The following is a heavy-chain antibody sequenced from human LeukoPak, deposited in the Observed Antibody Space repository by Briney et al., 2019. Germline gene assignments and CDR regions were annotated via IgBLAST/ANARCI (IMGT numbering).Heavy chain of an antibody. CDR3: VRLWDSSGFFGY. J-gene: IGHJ4*02. CDR1: GFTFSNYW. CDR2: TQKDGSEK. Sequence: GGSLRLSCVASGFTFSNYWMSWVHQAPGKGLEWVANTQKDGSEKHYVASVEGRFIISRDNAENSLFLQLNSLRVDDTAVYYCVRLWDSSGFFGYWGQGGLVTASS. V-gene: IGHV3-7*01. D-gene: IGHD3-22*01.